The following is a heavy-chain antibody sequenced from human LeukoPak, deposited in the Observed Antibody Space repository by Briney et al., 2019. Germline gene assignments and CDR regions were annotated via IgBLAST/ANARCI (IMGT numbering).Heavy chain of an antibody. D-gene: IGHD3-22*01. CDR2: ISWNSGSI. J-gene: IGHJ4*02. V-gene: IGHV3-9*01. CDR3: AKDMLGGSGYYQQEYYFDY. CDR1: GFTFDDYA. Sequence: GRSLRLSCAASGFTFDDYAMHWVRQAPGKGLEWVSGISWNSGSIGHADSVKGRFTISRDNAKNSLYLQMNGLRAEDTALYYCAKDMLGGSGYYQQEYYFDYWGQGTLVTVSS.